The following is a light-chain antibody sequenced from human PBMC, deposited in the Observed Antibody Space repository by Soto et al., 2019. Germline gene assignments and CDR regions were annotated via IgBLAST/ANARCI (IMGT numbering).Light chain of an antibody. CDR1: QSFNTN. V-gene: IGKV3-15*01. CDR3: QQYNNWPALYT. J-gene: IGKJ2*01. Sequence: EIVMPHAPATLPLSPGERPTFPGRAIQSFNTNLAGYQQKPGQAPRLVIYGQSTRATGIPARFSGSGSGTEFTLTIISLQSEDFAVYYCQQYNNWPALYTFGQGTKLEIK. CDR2: GQS.